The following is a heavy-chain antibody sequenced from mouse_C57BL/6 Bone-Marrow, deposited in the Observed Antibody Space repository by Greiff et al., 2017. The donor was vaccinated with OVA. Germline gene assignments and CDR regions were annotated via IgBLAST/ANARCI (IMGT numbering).Heavy chain of an antibody. J-gene: IGHJ2*01. D-gene: IGHD1-1*01. CDR2: ISSGSSTI. V-gene: IGHV5-17*01. Sequence: DVKLVESGGGLVKPGGSLKLSCAASGFTFSDYGMHWVRQAPEKGLEWVAYISSGSSTIYYADTVKGRFTISRDNAKNTLFLQMTSLRSEDTAMYYCARRPYYYGSSRGYFDYWGQGTTLTVSS. CDR3: ARRPYYYGSSRGYFDY. CDR1: GFTFSDYG.